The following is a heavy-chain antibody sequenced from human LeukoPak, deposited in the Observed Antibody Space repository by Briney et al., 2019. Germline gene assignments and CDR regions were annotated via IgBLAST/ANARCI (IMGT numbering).Heavy chain of an antibody. CDR1: GGTFSSYA. J-gene: IGHJ4*02. V-gene: IGHV1-69*13. Sequence: SVKVSCKASGGTFSSYAISWARQAPGQGLEWMGGIIPIFGTANYAQKFQGRVTITADESTSTAYMELSSLRSEDTAVYYCASGYSSSWYVDYWGQGTLVTVSS. CDR2: IIPIFGTA. CDR3: ASGYSSSWYVDY. D-gene: IGHD6-13*01.